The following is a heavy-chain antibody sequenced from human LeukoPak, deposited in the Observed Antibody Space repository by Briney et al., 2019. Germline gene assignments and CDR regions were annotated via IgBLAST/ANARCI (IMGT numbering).Heavy chain of an antibody. CDR3: AKVHDFYCSGGSCYLDY. V-gene: IGHV3-23*01. CDR1: GFTFSSYA. J-gene: IGHJ4*02. CDR2: ISGSGGST. D-gene: IGHD2-15*01. Sequence: PGGSLRLSCAASGFTFSSYAMSWVRQAPGKGLEWVSAISGSGGSTYYADSVKGRFTISRDSSKNTLYLQMNSLRAEDTAVYYCAKVHDFYCSGGSCYLDYWGQGTLVTVSS.